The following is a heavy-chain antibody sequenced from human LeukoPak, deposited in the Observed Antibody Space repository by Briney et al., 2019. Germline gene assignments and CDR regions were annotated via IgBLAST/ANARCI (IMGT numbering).Heavy chain of an antibody. V-gene: IGHV3-21*01. CDR3: GAARQYVGAFDI. J-gene: IGHJ3*02. D-gene: IGHD3-16*01. CDR2: ISSSSSYI. Sequence: GGSLRLSCAASGFTFSSYSMNWVRQAPGKGLEWVSSISSSSSYIYYADSVKGQFTISRDDAKRSLYLQMNSLRAEDTAIYYCGAARQYVGAFDIWGQGTLVTVSS. CDR1: GFTFSSYS.